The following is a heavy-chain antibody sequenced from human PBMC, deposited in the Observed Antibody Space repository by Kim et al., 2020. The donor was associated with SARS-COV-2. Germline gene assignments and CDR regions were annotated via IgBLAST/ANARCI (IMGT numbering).Heavy chain of an antibody. CDR3: ARDRATIFGGWGLDV. Sequence: GGSLRLSCAASGFTFSSYSMNWVRQAPGKGLEWVSYISSSSSTIYYADSVKGRFTISRDNAKNSLYLQMNSLRDEDTAVYYCARDRATIFGGWGLDVWGQGPRSPSP. D-gene: IGHD3-3*01. CDR1: GFTFSSYS. CDR2: ISSSSSTI. V-gene: IGHV3-48*02. J-gene: IGHJ6*02.